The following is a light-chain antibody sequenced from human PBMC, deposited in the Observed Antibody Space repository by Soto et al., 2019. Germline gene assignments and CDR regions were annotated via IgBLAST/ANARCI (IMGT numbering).Light chain of an antibody. CDR2: ENN. Sequence: QSVLTQPPSASGTPGQTVTISCSGSSSNIATYSVYWYQQLPGTAPKLLIYENNQRPSGVPDRFYGSKSDTSASLAIAGLRSGDEADYYCAAWDDSLTVLFGGVTKVTAL. J-gene: IGLJ3*02. V-gene: IGLV1-47*01. CDR1: SSNIATYS. CDR3: AAWDDSLTVL.